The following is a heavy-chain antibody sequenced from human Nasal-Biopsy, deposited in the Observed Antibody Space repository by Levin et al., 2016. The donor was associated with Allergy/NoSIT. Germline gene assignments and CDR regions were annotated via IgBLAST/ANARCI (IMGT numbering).Heavy chain of an antibody. Sequence: SETLSLTCTVSGGSFSSGIYYWNWIRRPAGKGLEWIGRMFTSGSINYNPSLKSRVTMSLDTSSNRVSLRLRSVTAADTAVYYCARETLDPYSNYFDNWGQGILVAVSS. D-gene: IGHD2-21*01. CDR3: ARETLDPYSNYFDN. CDR1: GGSFSSGIYY. J-gene: IGHJ4*02. V-gene: IGHV4-61*02. CDR2: MFTSGSI.